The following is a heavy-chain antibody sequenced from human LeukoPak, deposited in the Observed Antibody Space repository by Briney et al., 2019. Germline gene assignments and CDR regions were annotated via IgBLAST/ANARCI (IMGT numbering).Heavy chain of an antibody. D-gene: IGHD4-17*01. CDR1: GFTFDNFA. CDR2: ISGSGGST. CDR3: ARFDYGDYEGYFDY. J-gene: IGHJ4*02. Sequence: GGSLRLSCAPSGFTFDNFAMSWVRQAPGKGLEWVSGISGSGGSTYYADSVKGRFTISRDNSNNTLYLQMNSLRAEDTAVYYCARFDYGDYEGYFDYWGQGTLVTVST. V-gene: IGHV3-23*01.